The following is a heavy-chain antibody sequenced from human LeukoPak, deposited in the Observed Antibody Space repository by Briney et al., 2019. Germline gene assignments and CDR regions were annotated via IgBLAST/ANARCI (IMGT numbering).Heavy chain of an antibody. CDR2: ISWNSGSI. V-gene: IGHV3-9*01. Sequence: LTGGSLRLSCVASGFTFDDSAMHWVRQAPGKGLEWVSGISWNSGSIGYADSVKGRFTISRDNAKNSLYLQMNSLRAEDTALYYCAKDYEGSGWYKPTFDYWGQGTLVTVSS. J-gene: IGHJ4*02. D-gene: IGHD6-19*01. CDR3: AKDYEGSGWYKPTFDY. CDR1: GFTFDDSA.